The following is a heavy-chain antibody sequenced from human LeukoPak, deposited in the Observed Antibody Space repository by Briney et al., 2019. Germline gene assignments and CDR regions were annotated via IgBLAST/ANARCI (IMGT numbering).Heavy chain of an antibody. D-gene: IGHD1-1*01. Sequence: GGSLRLSCAASGFIFSSYEMNWVRQAPGKGLEWVSVIYSGGNTYYAESVKGRFTVSRDNSKNTLYLQMNSLRAEDTAVYYCARETGRHDFDYWGQGTLVTVSS. CDR2: IYSGGNT. J-gene: IGHJ4*01. V-gene: IGHV3-53*01. CDR1: GFIFSSYE. CDR3: ARETGRHDFDY.